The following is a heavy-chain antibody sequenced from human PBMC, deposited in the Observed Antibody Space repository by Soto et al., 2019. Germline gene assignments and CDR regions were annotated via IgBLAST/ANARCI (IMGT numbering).Heavy chain of an antibody. V-gene: IGHV3-7*05. CDR3: ARDPAYCSGGSCYYFDY. CDR1: GFTFSSYW. J-gene: IGHJ4*02. CDR2: IKQDGSEK. Sequence: GGSLRLSCAASGFTFSSYWMSWVRQAPGKGLEWVANIKQDGSEKYYVDSVKGRFTISRDNAKNSLYLQMNSLRAEDTAVYYCARDPAYCSGGSCYYFDYWGQGTLVTVYS. D-gene: IGHD2-15*01.